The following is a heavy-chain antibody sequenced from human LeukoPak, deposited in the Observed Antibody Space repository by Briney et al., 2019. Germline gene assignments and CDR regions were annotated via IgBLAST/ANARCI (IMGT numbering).Heavy chain of an antibody. D-gene: IGHD4-17*01. J-gene: IGHJ4*02. CDR3: ARKGYGDYAMDY. CDR1: GGSISSYY. CDR2: IYYSGST. Sequence: SETLSLTCTVSGGSISSYYWSWIRQPPGKGLEWIGSIYYSGSTNYNPSLKSRVTITVDTSKNQFSLRLSSLTAADTAVYYCARKGYGDYAMDYWGQGTLVTVSS. V-gene: IGHV4-59*01.